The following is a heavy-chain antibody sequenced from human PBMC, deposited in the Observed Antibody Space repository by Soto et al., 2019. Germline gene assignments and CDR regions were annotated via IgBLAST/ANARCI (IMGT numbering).Heavy chain of an antibody. D-gene: IGHD2-2*02. CDR3: ARDLVPAAIGLYYYYGMDV. CDR2: INAGNGNT. Sequence: ASVKVSCKASGYTFTSYAMHWVRQAPGQRLEWMGWINAGNGNTKYSQEFQGRVTITRDTSASTAYMELSSLRSEDTAVYYCARDLVPAAIGLYYYYGMDVWGQGATVTVSS. J-gene: IGHJ6*02. V-gene: IGHV1-3*01. CDR1: GYTFTSYA.